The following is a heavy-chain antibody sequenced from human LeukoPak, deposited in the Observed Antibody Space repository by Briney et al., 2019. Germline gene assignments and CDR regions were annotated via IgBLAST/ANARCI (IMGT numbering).Heavy chain of an antibody. CDR2: IYTSGST. V-gene: IGHV4-61*02. CDR1: GGSISSGSYY. CDR3: ARGLGNYYDSSAYSPRPFVY. J-gene: IGHJ4*02. D-gene: IGHD3-22*01. Sequence: SETLSLTCTVSGGSISSGSYYWSWIRQPAGKGLEWIGRIYTSGSTNYNPSLKSRVTISVDTSKNQVSLRLSSVTAADTAVYYCARGLGNYYDSSAYSPRPFVYWGQGTLVTVSS.